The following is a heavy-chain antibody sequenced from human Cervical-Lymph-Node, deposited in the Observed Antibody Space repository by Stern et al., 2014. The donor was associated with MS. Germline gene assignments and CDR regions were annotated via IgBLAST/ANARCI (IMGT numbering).Heavy chain of an antibody. V-gene: IGHV3-30*18. CDR2: ISHEGTSK. Sequence: VQLVESGGGVVPPGGSLRLSCAVSGFSFSAYGMHWVRQAPGKGLECVASISHEGTSKAYADSVKGRFTISRVNSRNTLYLQMNSLRPEDTAVYYCAKPQQQLAFDYWGQGTLVTVSS. D-gene: IGHD6-13*01. CDR1: GFSFSAYG. CDR3: AKPQQQLAFDY. J-gene: IGHJ4*02.